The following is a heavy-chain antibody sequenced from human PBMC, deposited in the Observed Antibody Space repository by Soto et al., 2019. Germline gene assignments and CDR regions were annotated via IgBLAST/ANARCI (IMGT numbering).Heavy chain of an antibody. CDR2: IYHSGNT. J-gene: IGHJ4*02. CDR1: GDSISNYY. V-gene: IGHV4-59*01. D-gene: IGHD6-13*01. Sequence: QVQLQESGPGLVKPSETLSLTCTVSGDSISNYYWSWIRQAPGKGLEWIGFIYHSGNTNYNPSLKSRVTMSIDMSKSQFSLKLISVTAADTAVYYCARDQGIASSGPFDYWGPGTLVTVSS. CDR3: ARDQGIASSGPFDY.